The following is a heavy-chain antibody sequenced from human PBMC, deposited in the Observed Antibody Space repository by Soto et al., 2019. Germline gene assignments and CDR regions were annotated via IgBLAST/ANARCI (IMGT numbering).Heavy chain of an antibody. J-gene: IGHJ5*02. CDR3: ARVMVRGPTTYHWFDP. CDR1: GGSCSDYD. D-gene: IGHD3-10*01. V-gene: IGHV4-34*01. Sequence: SEPLSLTCAVYGGSCSDYDWSWIRQPPGKGLEWIGEINHSGSTNYNPSLKSRVTISVDTSKNQFSLKLSSVTAADTAVYYCARVMVRGPTTYHWFDPWGQGTLVTVSS. CDR2: INHSGST.